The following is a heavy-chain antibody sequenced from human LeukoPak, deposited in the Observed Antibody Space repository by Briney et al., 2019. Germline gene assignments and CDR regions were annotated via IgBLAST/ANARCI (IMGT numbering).Heavy chain of an antibody. CDR1: GFTVSSNY. CDR2: IYSGGST. CDR3: ARDRLHYDSLTGYPAD. V-gene: IGHV3-66*01. J-gene: IGHJ4*02. Sequence: PGGSLRLSCADSGFTVSSNYMRWVRQAPGKALEWVSVIYSGGSTHYADSVKGRFTISRDNSKNTLYLQMNSLRAEDTAVYYCARDRLHYDSLTGYPADWGQGTLVTVSS. D-gene: IGHD3-9*01.